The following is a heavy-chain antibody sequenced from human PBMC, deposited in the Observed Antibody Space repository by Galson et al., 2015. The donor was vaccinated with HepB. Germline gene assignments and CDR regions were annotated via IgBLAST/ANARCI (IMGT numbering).Heavy chain of an antibody. Sequence: SVKVSCKASAYTFTSYAMHWVRQAPGQRLEWMGWINAGNGNTKYSQKFQGRVTITRDTSASTAYMELSSLRSEDTAVYYCARDRITIFGVVIIDEWSGGMDVWGQGTTVTVSS. V-gene: IGHV1-3*01. J-gene: IGHJ6*02. D-gene: IGHD3-3*01. CDR3: ARDRITIFGVVIIDEWSGGMDV. CDR2: INAGNGNT. CDR1: AYTFTSYA.